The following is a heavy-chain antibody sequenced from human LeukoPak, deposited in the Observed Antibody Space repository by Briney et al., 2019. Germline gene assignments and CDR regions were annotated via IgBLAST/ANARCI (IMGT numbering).Heavy chain of an antibody. J-gene: IGHJ1*01. CDR2: ISGSGGRT. Sequence: PGGSLRLSCAASGFTFSSYAMSWVRQAPGKGLEWVSGISGSGGRTYYADSVKGRFTISRDNSKNTLYLQMNSLRVEDTAVYYCAREDFRGSGFQHWGQGTVVTVSS. CDR1: GFTFSSYA. V-gene: IGHV3-23*01. D-gene: IGHD3-3*01. CDR3: AREDFRGSGFQH.